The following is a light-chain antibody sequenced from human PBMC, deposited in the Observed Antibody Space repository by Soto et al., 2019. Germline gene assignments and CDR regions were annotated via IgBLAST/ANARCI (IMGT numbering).Light chain of an antibody. J-gene: IGKJ1*01. CDR2: KAS. Sequence: DVQMTQSPSTLSASVGDRVTISCRASQSIGSWLDWYQQKPGEAPKLLIYKASSLESGVPSRFSGSGSGTEFTLTISSLQPDDFATYYCQQYNSYWTFGQGTKVEIK. CDR1: QSIGSW. V-gene: IGKV1-5*03. CDR3: QQYNSYWT.